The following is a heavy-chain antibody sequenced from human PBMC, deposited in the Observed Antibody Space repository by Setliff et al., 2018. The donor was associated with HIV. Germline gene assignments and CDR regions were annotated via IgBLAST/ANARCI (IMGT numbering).Heavy chain of an antibody. Sequence: GGSLRLSCAGSGFIFGTYAMYWVRQAPGKGLEWVSGINWNGEMTAYADSVRGRFTFSRDSAKNSLHLQMNSLKLEDTATYFCVKDASVSATNFYYFDVWGKGTTVTVS. CDR2: INWNGEMT. CDR1: GFIFGTYA. V-gene: IGHV3-9*01. CDR3: VKDASVSATNFYYFDV. J-gene: IGHJ6*03.